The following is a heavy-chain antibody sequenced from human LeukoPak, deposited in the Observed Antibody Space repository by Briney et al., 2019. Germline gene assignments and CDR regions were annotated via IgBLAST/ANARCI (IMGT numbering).Heavy chain of an antibody. CDR1: GDSVRTYD. D-gene: IGHD2-15*01. CDR3: RRDFQRRLPSV. CDR2: FQTSGKT. J-gene: IGHJ2*01. Sequence: SETLSLTCTISGDSVRTYDWSWVRQPAGKGLEWIGRFQTSGKTKYNPSLKSRVTMSIDTSKNQFSVKLTSVTAADSAIYYCRRDFQRRLPSVWGRGTLVTVSS. V-gene: IGHV4-4*07.